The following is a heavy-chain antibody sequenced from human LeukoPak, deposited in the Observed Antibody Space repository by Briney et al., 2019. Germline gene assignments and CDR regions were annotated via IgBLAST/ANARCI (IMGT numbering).Heavy chain of an antibody. V-gene: IGHV5-51*01. J-gene: IGHJ6*02. CDR2: IYPGDSDT. CDR1: GYSFTTYW. Sequence: AESLKISCKGSGYSFTTYWIGWVRQMPGKGLEWMGIIYPGDSDTRYSPSFQGQVTISADKSISTAYLQWSSLKASDTAMYYCARSGPMAAGSYYYAMDVWGQGTTVTVSS. D-gene: IGHD6-13*01. CDR3: ARSGPMAAGSYYYAMDV.